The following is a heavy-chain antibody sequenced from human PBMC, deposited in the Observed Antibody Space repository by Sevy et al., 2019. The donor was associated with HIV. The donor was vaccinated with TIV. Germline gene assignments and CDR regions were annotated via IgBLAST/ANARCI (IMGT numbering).Heavy chain of an antibody. Sequence: GGSLRLSCAASGFTFSSYWMHWVRQAPGKGLVWVSRINSDGSSTSYPDSVKGQFTISRDNAKNTLYLQMNSLRAEDTAVYYCAREYYDFWSGSNWFDPLGQGTLVTVSS. V-gene: IGHV3-74*01. D-gene: IGHD3-3*01. J-gene: IGHJ5*02. CDR3: AREYYDFWSGSNWFDP. CDR2: INSDGSST. CDR1: GFTFSSYW.